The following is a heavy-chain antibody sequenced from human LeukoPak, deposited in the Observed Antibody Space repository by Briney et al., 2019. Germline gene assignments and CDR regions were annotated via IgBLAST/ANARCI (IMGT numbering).Heavy chain of an antibody. J-gene: IGHJ5*02. Sequence: SGTLSLTCAVSGGSISRSNWWRWVRAPPGKGLVWIGEIYHSGSTNYNPSLKSRGTISVDKSKNQFSLKLSSVTAADTAVYYCAREKDSSSWYEWFDPWGQGTLVTVSS. CDR2: IYHSGST. CDR1: GGSISRSNW. D-gene: IGHD6-13*01. CDR3: AREKDSSSWYEWFDP. V-gene: IGHV4-4*02.